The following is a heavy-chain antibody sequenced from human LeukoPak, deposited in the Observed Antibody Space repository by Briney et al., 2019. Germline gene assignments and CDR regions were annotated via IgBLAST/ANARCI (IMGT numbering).Heavy chain of an antibody. CDR1: GGSISSGSYY. CDR2: IYTSGST. J-gene: IGHJ4*02. CDR3: ARAYYDILTGYNNFDY. D-gene: IGHD3-9*01. Sequence: PSQTLSFTCTVSGGSISSGSYYWSWIRQPAGKGLEWIGRIYTSGSTNYNPSLKSRVTISVDTSKNQFSLKLSSVTAADTAVYYCARAYYDILTGYNNFDYWGQGTLVTVSS. V-gene: IGHV4-61*02.